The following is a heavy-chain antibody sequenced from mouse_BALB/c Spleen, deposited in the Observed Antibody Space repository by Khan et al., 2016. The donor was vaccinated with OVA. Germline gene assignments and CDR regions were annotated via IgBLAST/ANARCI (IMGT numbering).Heavy chain of an antibody. Sequence: EVQLQESGPGLVKPSQSLSLTCTVTGYSITSDYAWNWIRQFPGNKLEWMGYISYSGNTKYHPSLKSRISIPRDTSKNQFFLQLNSVTTEDTATYYCARIYGGDFDYWGQGTTLTGSS. D-gene: IGHD1-1*01. CDR2: ISYSGNT. V-gene: IGHV3-2*02. CDR1: GYSITSDYA. J-gene: IGHJ2*01. CDR3: ARIYGGDFDY.